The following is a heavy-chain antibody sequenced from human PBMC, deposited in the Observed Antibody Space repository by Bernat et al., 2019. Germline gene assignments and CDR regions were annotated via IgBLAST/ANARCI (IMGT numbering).Heavy chain of an antibody. CDR1: GYTFTGYY. CDR2: INPNSGGT. CDR3: ARGSLLASMGIAVAPFDY. V-gene: IGHV1-2*04. D-gene: IGHD6-19*01. J-gene: IGHJ4*02. Sequence: QVQLVQSGAEVKKPGASVKVSCKASGYTFTGYYMHWVRQAPGQGLEWMGWINPNSGGTNYAQKFQGWVTMTRDTSISTAYMELSRLRSDDTAVYYCARGSLLASMGIAVAPFDYWGQGTLVTVSS.